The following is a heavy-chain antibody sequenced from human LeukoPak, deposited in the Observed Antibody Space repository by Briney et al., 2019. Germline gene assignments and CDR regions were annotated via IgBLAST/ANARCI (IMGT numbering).Heavy chain of an antibody. V-gene: IGHV1-2*02. J-gene: IGHJ4*02. CDR2: IKPNSGGT. CDR1: GYTFTNYY. Sequence: ASVKVSCKASGYTFTNYYMHWVRQAPGQGLEWMGCIKPNSGGTNYAQKFQGRVTMTRDTSISTAYMELSRLRSDDTAVYYCARDRAVATIGGVDFWGQGTLVTVSS. CDR3: ARDRAVATIGGVDF. D-gene: IGHD5-24*01.